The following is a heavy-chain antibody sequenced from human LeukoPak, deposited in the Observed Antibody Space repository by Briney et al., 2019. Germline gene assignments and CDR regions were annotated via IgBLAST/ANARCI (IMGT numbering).Heavy chain of an antibody. J-gene: IGHJ4*02. Sequence: GGSLRLSCAASGFSFSSYSMNWVRQAPGKGLEWVSSISSSSSYIYYADSVKDRFTISRDNAKSSLYLQMNSLRAEDTAVYYCARDYPDYFDYWGQGTLVTVSS. CDR3: ARDYPDYFDY. CDR2: ISSSSSYI. CDR1: GFSFSSYS. V-gene: IGHV3-21*01. D-gene: IGHD3-16*02.